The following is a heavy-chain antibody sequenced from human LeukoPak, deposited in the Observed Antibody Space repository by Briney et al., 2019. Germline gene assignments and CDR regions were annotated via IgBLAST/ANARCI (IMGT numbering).Heavy chain of an antibody. J-gene: IGHJ4*02. V-gene: IGHV4-34*01. CDR3: AGNYYDSSGPNIGPHY. Sequence: PSETLSLTCALYGGSFSGYYWSWIRQPPGKGLEWIGEINHSGSTNYNPSLKSRVTISVDTSKNQFSLKLSSVTAADTAVYYCAGNYYDSSGPNIGPHYWVQGTLVTVSS. CDR1: GGSFSGYY. D-gene: IGHD3-22*01. CDR2: INHSGST.